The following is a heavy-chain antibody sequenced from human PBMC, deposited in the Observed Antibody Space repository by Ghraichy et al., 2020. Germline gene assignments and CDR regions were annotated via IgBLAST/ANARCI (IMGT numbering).Heavy chain of an antibody. Sequence: SVKVSCKASGGTFSSYAISWVRQAPGQGLEWMGGIIPIFGTANYAQKFQGRVTITADESTSTAYMELSGLRSEDTAVYYCARPLYLYSSGQNPFPVDDSGKTQKGGDFDIWGQGTMVTVSS. CDR2: IIPIFGTA. J-gene: IGHJ3*02. V-gene: IGHV1-69*13. CDR1: GGTFSSYA. D-gene: IGHD6-19*01. CDR3: ARPLYLYSSGQNPFPVDDSGKTQKGGDFDI.